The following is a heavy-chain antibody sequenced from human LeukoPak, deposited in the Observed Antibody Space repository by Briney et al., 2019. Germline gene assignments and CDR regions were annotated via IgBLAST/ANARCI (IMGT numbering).Heavy chain of an antibody. CDR3: AREGDSSSSWGLDY. V-gene: IGHV3-30*04. Sequence: GGSLRLSCAASGFTFSSCAMHWVRQAPGKGLEWVAVISYDGSNKYYADSVKGRFTISRDNSKNTLYLQMNSLRAEDTAVYYCAREGDSSSSWGLDYWGQGTLVTVSS. CDR2: ISYDGSNK. D-gene: IGHD6-6*01. J-gene: IGHJ4*02. CDR1: GFTFSSCA.